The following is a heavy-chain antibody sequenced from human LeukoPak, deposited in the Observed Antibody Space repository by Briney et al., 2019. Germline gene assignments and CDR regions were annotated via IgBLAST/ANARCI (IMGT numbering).Heavy chain of an antibody. CDR2: IYSSGST. V-gene: IGHV3-53*01. Sequence: GGSLRLSCGASGFTNYMSWVRQDPDRGLEWVSSIYSSGSTYYADSVRGRFTISRDKTKNTLFLLMNSLRVEDTALYYCARDLLEPEMAAWGLGTLVTVSS. CDR1: GFTNY. D-gene: IGHD5-24*01. CDR3: ARDLLEPEMAA. J-gene: IGHJ5*02.